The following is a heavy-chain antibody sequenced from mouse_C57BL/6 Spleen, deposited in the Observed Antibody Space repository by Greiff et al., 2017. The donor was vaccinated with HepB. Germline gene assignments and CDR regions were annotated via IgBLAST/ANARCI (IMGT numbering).Heavy chain of an antibody. CDR1: GFNIKDYY. CDR3: TKGYYGNPFDY. D-gene: IGHD2-1*01. V-gene: IGHV14-1*01. CDR2: IDPEDGDT. J-gene: IGHJ2*01. Sequence: VQLQQSGAELVRPGASVKLSCTASGFNIKDYYMHWVKQRPEQGLEWIGRIDPEDGDTEYAPKFQGKATMTADTSSNTAYLQLSSLTSEDTAVYYCTKGYYGNPFDYWGQGTTLTVSS.